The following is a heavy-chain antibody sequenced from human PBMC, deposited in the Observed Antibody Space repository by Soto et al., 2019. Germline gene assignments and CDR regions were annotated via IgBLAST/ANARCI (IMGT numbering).Heavy chain of an antibody. J-gene: IGHJ5*02. D-gene: IGHD6-6*01. CDR1: GGSFSGYY. CDR3: ARGRSLAARRRGIDP. CDR2: INHSGST. V-gene: IGHV4-34*01. Sequence: SETLSLTCAVYGGSFSGYYWSWIRQPPGKGLEWIGEINHSGSTNYNPSLKSRVTISVDTSKNQFSLKLSSVTAADTAVYHCARGRSLAARRRGIDPWGQGTLVTVSS.